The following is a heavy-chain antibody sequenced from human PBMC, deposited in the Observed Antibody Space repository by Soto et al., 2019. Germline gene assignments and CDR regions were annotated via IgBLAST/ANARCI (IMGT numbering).Heavy chain of an antibody. CDR2: IGGSGGGT. Sequence: GGSLRLSCAASGFTFSIYAMSWVRQAPGKGLEWVSTIGGSGGGTSYADIVRGRFTISRDNSQNTLYLQMNSLRAEYTAVYYCAKDAPGSGWLSDYWGQGTLVTVSS. CDR3: AKDAPGSGWLSDY. CDR1: GFTFSIYA. D-gene: IGHD3-22*01. J-gene: IGHJ4*02. V-gene: IGHV3-23*01.